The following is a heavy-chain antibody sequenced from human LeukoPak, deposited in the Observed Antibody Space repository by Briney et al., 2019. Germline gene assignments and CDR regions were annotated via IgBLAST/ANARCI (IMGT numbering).Heavy chain of an antibody. Sequence: GGSLRLSCAASGFTFSSYSMNWVRQAPGKGLEWVSYIGAAGSTIYYADSVKGRFTISRDNAKNSLYLQMNSLRDEDTAVYYCAREYCSSNGCYREFDYWGQGTLVTVSS. CDR1: GFTFSSYS. CDR2: IGAAGSTI. CDR3: AREYCSSNGCYREFDY. D-gene: IGHD2-2*01. V-gene: IGHV3-48*02. J-gene: IGHJ4*02.